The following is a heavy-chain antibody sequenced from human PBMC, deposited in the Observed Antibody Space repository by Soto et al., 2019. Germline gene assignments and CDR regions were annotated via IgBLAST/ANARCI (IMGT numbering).Heavy chain of an antibody. V-gene: IGHV3-30*18. D-gene: IGHD1-1*01. CDR1: GDSGFSFSSYG. CDR3: AKDRRGTPYFYAMDV. CDR2: ISYDGSNR. Sequence: VQLVESGGGVVQPGRSLRLSCAASGDSGFSFSSYGFHWVRQAPGKGLEWVAVISYDGSNRHFAESVKGRFSVSGDNPMPTVYLQTNRPRREETAGSYCAKDRRGTPYFYAMDVRGQGTTVTVSS. J-gene: IGHJ6*02.